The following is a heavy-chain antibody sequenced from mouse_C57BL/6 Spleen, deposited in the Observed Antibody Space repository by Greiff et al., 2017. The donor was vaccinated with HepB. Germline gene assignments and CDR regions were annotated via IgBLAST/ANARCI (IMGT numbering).Heavy chain of an antibody. V-gene: IGHV1-81*01. CDR3: ARGTLTGSYWYFDV. D-gene: IGHD4-1*01. J-gene: IGHJ1*03. CDR1: GYTFTSYG. Sequence: QVQLQQSGAELARPGASVKLSCKASGYTFTSYGISWVKQRTGQGLEWIGEIYPRSGNTYYNEKFKGKATLTADKSSSTAYMELRSLTSEDSAVYFCARGTLTGSYWYFDVWGTGTTVTVSS. CDR2: IYPRSGNT.